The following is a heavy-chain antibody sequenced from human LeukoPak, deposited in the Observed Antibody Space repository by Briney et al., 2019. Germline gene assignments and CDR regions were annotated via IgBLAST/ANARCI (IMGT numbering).Heavy chain of an antibody. J-gene: IGHJ4*02. CDR2: ISGSGGST. CDR1: GFTFSSYA. CDR3: AKRPRGNYLDPFNY. D-gene: IGHD3-10*01. Sequence: GGALRLSCAASGFTFSSYAMSGVRQAPGKGLEWVSGISGSGGSTYSADSVKGRFTISRDNSKNTLYLQMNSLRAEDTAVYYCAKRPRGNYLDPFNYWGQGTLVTVSS. V-gene: IGHV3-23*01.